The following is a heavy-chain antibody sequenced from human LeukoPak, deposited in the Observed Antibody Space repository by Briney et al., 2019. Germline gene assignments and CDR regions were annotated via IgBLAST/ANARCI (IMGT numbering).Heavy chain of an antibody. D-gene: IGHD3-10*01. CDR2: ISYSGDT. J-gene: IGHJ4*02. V-gene: IGHV4-39*01. CDR1: GGSVSTTNYY. Sequence: SETLSLTCTVSGGSVSTTNYYWGWVRQPPGKGLEWIASISYSGDTYYSPSLKSRVTISVDKSSNQFSLKLSSVTAADTAAYYCATRFPYGSGTADYWGQGTLVTVSS. CDR3: ATRFPYGSGTADY.